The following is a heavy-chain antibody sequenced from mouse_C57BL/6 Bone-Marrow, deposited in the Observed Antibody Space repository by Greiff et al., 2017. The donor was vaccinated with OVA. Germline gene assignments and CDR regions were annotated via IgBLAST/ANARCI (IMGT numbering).Heavy chain of an antibody. D-gene: IGHD4-1*01. CDR1: GFNIKDDY. V-gene: IGHV14-4*01. Sequence: EVQLQQSGAELVRPGASVKLSCTASGFNIKDDYMHWVKQRPEQGLEWIGWIDPENGDTEYASKFQGKATITADTSSNTAYLQLSSLTSEDTAVYYGTTELSGGVSFDYWGQGTTLTVSS. CDR3: TTELSGGVSFDY. J-gene: IGHJ2*01. CDR2: IDPENGDT.